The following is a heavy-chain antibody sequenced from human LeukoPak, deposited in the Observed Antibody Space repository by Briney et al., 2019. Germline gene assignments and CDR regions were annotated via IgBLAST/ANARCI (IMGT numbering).Heavy chain of an antibody. CDR3: ARKGGRRYFDWLPSGPSDY. D-gene: IGHD3-9*01. CDR2: ISSSGSTI. J-gene: IGHJ4*02. CDR1: GFTFSSCE. V-gene: IGHV3-48*03. Sequence: PGGSLRLSCAASGFTFSSCEMSWVRQAPGKGLEWVSYISSSGSTIYYADSVKGRFTISRDNAKNSLYLQMNSLRAEDTAVYYCARKGGRRYFDWLPSGPSDYWGQGTLVTVSS.